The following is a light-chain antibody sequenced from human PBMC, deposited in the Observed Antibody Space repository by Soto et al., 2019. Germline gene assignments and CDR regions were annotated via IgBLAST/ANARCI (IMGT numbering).Light chain of an antibody. CDR2: EVS. V-gene: IGLV2-23*02. Sequence: QSVLTQPASVSGSPGQSITISCTGTNSDVGSFNLVSWYQHHPGKAPELILYEVSQRPSGVSSRFSGSKSGNTASLTISGLQAEDEADYYCSSYAGNSPLGVFGGVTEVTVL. J-gene: IGLJ3*02. CDR3: SSYAGNSPLGV. CDR1: NSDVGSFNL.